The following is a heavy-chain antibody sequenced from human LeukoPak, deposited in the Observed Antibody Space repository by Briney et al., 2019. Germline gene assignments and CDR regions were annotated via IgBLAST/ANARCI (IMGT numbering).Heavy chain of an antibody. CDR1: GFSFSNYW. Sequence: PGGSLRLSCVTSGFSFSNYWMHWVRQAPGKGLVWVSRITSDGSGTSYADSVRGRFTISRDNAKNTLYLQMNSLRVEDTAVYYCARVLVDTVKVVDYWGQGTLVTVSS. V-gene: IGHV3-74*01. CDR2: ITSDGSGT. CDR3: ARVLVDTVKVVDY. J-gene: IGHJ4*02. D-gene: IGHD5-18*01.